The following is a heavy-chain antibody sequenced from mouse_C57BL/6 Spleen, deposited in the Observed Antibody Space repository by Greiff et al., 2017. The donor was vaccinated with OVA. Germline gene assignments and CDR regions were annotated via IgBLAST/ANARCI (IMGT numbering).Heavy chain of an antibody. V-gene: IGHV14-2*01. CDR2: IAPEDGAT. Sequence: EVQLQQSGAELVKPGASVKLSCKASGFNIQDYYMHWVQQRTDQGLEWIGRIAPEDGATKYAPKVPGKVNIPADTASNTAYLQLSSLTSEDTAVDYCARARGYAMDYWGQGTSVTVSS. CDR1: GFNIQDYY. J-gene: IGHJ4*01. CDR3: ARARGYAMDY.